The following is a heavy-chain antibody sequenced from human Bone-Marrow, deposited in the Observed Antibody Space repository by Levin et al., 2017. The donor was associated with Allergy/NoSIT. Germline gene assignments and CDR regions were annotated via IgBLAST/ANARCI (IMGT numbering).Heavy chain of an antibody. CDR3: SKVKFGGNSGYFDF. CDR2: IYYSGST. Sequence: SETLSLTCTVSGGSISSGDYYWSWIRQPPGKGLEWIGYIYYSGSTYYSPSRKSRATISVDRSKNHFSLRLSTVTAADAAIYYCSKVKFGGNSGYFDFCGRCTLVTVSS. J-gene: IGHJ2*01. CDR1: GGSISSGDYY. D-gene: IGHD4-23*01. V-gene: IGHV4-30-4*01.